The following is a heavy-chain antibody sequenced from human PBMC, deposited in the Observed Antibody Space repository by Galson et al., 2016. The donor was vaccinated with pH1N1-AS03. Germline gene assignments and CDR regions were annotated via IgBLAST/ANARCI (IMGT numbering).Heavy chain of an antibody. V-gene: IGHV3-33*01. CDR2: IWYDGSNK. CDR3: ARADGHSLVYAFDI. Sequence: SLRLSCAASEFTFSAYAMHWVRQAPGKGLEWVAVIWYDGSNKYYADSVKGRFTISRDNSKNTLYLQMNSLKGDDTAVYYCARADGHSLVYAFDIWGQGAMVTVSS. D-gene: IGHD5-24*01. CDR1: EFTFSAYA. J-gene: IGHJ3*02.